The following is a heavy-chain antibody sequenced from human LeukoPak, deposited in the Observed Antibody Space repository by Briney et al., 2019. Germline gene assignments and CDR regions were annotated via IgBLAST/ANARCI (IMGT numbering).Heavy chain of an antibody. CDR2: INSDGSST. CDR1: GFTFSSYW. Sequence: TGGSLRLSCAASGFTFSSYWMHWVRQAPGKGLVWVSRINSDGSSTSYADSVKGRFTISRDNAKNTLYLQMNSLRAEDTAVYYCAKLDYDLDFDYWGQGTLVTVSS. CDR3: AKLDYDLDFDY. V-gene: IGHV3-74*01. D-gene: IGHD3/OR15-3a*01. J-gene: IGHJ4*02.